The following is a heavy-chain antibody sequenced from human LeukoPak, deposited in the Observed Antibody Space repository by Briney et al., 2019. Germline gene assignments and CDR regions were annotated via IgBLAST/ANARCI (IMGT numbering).Heavy chain of an antibody. Sequence: GGSLRLSCAASGFTFSDYYMSWIRQAPGKGLEWVSYISSSGSTIYYADSVKGRFTISRDNAKNSLYLQMNSLRAEDTAVYYCASHPYCSSTSCPYGGFDYFDYWGQGTLVTVSS. CDR3: ASHPYCSSTSCPYGGFDYFDY. J-gene: IGHJ4*02. CDR1: GFTFSDYY. D-gene: IGHD2-2*01. CDR2: ISSSGSTI. V-gene: IGHV3-11*04.